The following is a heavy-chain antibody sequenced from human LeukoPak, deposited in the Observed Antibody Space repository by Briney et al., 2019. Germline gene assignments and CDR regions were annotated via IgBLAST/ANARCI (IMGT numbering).Heavy chain of an antibody. CDR3: ANNRTAAVDGFDI. CDR1: GLTFRSYA. D-gene: IGHD6-13*01. V-gene: IGHV3-23*01. Sequence: GGSLRLSGAASGLTFRSYAVGWVRQAPGKGLEWVSAISGRGDTTYNADSVKGRFTISRDNSKNTLYLQVNSLRAEDTAVYYCANNRTAAVDGFDIWGEGTMVTVSS. CDR2: ISGRGDTT. J-gene: IGHJ3*02.